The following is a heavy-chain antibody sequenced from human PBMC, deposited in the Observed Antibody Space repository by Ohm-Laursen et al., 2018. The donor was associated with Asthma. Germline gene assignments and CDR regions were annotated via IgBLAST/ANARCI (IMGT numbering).Heavy chain of an antibody. Sequence: SETLSLTCTVSGGSVSSGSYYWSWIRQPPGKGLEWIGYIYYSGSTNYNPSLKSRVTISVDTSKNQFSLKLSSVTAADTAVYYCARSGYSYGYGGWFDPWGQGTLVTVSS. V-gene: IGHV4-61*01. CDR3: ARSGYSYGYGGWFDP. CDR1: GGSVSSGSYY. CDR2: IYYSGST. J-gene: IGHJ5*02. D-gene: IGHD5-18*01.